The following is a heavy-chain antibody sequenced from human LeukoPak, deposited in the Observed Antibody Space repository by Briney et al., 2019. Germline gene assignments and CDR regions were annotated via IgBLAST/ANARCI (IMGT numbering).Heavy chain of an antibody. J-gene: IGHJ3*02. D-gene: IGHD6-13*01. CDR3: GGRSSDSSSWSAFDI. CDR2: IYRGGST. CDR1: GFTVSSNY. V-gene: IGHV3-53*01. Sequence: GGSLRLSCAASGFTVSSNYMSWVSQAPGKGLEWVSVIYRGGSTYYADSVKGRFTISRDNSKNTLYLQMNSLRAEDTAVYYCGGRSSDSSSWSAFDIWGQGTMVTVSS.